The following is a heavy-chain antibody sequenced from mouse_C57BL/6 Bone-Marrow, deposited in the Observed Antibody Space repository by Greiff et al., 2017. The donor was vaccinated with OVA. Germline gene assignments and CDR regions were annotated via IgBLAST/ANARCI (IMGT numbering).Heavy chain of an antibody. D-gene: IGHD2-3*01. J-gene: IGHJ3*01. Sequence: EVQLVESGGGLVQPGGSLKLSCAASGFTFSDYYMYWVRQTPEKRLEWVAYISNGGGSTYYPDTVKGRFTISRDNAKNTLYLQMSRLKSEDTAMYYCARPGGGYYLFAYWGQGTLVTVSA. CDR2: ISNGGGST. V-gene: IGHV5-12*01. CDR3: ARPGGGYYLFAY. CDR1: GFTFSDYY.